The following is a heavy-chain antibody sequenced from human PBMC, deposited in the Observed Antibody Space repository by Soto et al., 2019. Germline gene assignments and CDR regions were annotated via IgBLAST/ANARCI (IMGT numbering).Heavy chain of an antibody. CDR2: IYYSGST. J-gene: IGHJ4*02. D-gene: IGHD1-1*01. CDR3: ASVAKTINCPDN. V-gene: IGHV4-39*07. Sequence: PSETLSLTCTVSGASISSSSYYRGWIRQPPGKGLEWIGSIYYSGSTYYNPSLKSRVTISVDKSKNQFSLKLSSVTAADTAVYYCASVAKTINCPDNWGQGTLVTVSS. CDR1: GASISSSSYY.